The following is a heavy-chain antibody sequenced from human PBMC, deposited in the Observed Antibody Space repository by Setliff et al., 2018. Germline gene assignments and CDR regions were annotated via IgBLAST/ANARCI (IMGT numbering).Heavy chain of an antibody. CDR2: IYYTGST. CDR3: ARLRKSTPHWYFDL. Sequence: SETLSLTCNVSGVSISSHYWSWVRQPPGKGLECIGDIYYTGSTKYNPSLWSRLTMSIDTSKKQFSLRLTSVSAADTAVYYCARLRKSTPHWYFDLWGRGTLVTVSS. J-gene: IGHJ2*01. V-gene: IGHV4-59*11. CDR1: GVSISSHY.